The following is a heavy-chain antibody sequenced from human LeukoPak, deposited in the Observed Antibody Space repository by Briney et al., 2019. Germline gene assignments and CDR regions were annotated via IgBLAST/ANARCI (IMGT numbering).Heavy chain of an antibody. J-gene: IGHJ3*02. CDR1: GFTFSDYS. D-gene: IGHD5-18*01. CDR2: ISGNSVI. Sequence: GGSLRLPCATSGFTFSDYSMNWVRQAPGKGLEWVSYISGNSVIYYADSVRGRFTISRDNAKNSLHLQMNSLRDEDTAVYYCAREGYHGAFDIWGQGTMVTVSS. CDR3: AREGYHGAFDI. V-gene: IGHV3-48*02.